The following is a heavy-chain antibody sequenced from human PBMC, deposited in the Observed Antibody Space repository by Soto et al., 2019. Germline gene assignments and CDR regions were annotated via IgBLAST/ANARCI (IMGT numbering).Heavy chain of an antibody. CDR2: INAGNGNT. Sequence: QVQLVQSGAEVTEPGASVRVSCKAFGYTFTAYNIHWLRQAPGQGLEWMGWINAGNGNTRSSRKFQGRVIITRDTSATTADLEVDSLRSEDTAIYYCERGTPSGGSGTRFDPWGQGTMPTVAS. CDR3: ERGTPSGGSGTRFDP. J-gene: IGHJ5*02. CDR1: GYTFTAYN. V-gene: IGHV1-3*01. D-gene: IGHD3-10*01.